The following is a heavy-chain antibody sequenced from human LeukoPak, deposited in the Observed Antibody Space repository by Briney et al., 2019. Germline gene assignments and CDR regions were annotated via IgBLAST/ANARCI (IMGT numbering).Heavy chain of an antibody. Sequence: NSSETLSLTCTVSGGSISSGSYYWNWIRQPAGKGLEWIGRFYSSGSTNYNPSLKSRVTISVDTSKNQFSLRLSSVTAADTAVYYCARQSFAPFQVGPETPIESWGQGTLVTVSS. J-gene: IGHJ4*02. V-gene: IGHV4-61*02. D-gene: IGHD1-26*01. CDR2: FYSSGST. CDR3: ARQSFAPFQVGPETPIES. CDR1: GGSISSGSYY.